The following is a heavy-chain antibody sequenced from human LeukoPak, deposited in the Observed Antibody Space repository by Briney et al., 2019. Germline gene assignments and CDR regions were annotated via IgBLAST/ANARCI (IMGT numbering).Heavy chain of an antibody. J-gene: IGHJ4*02. V-gene: IGHV3-74*01. Sequence: GGSLRLSCETAGFTSSSYVMHWVRRTPGKGLVWVSRISHDGFISYADSVKGRFTISRDNAKNTLILQMNSLRAEDTAVYYCARDWVYKIDYWGRGTLVTVSS. CDR3: ARDWVYKIDY. CDR2: ISHDGFI. D-gene: IGHD5-24*01. CDR1: GFTSSSYV.